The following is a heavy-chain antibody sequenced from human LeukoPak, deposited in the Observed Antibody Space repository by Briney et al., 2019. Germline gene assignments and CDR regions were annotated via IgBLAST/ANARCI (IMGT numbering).Heavy chain of an antibody. CDR1: GFTFSSYS. V-gene: IGHV3-21*01. CDR3: ARLTLIAVVGRMLDY. D-gene: IGHD6-19*01. CDR2: ISSSSYI. J-gene: IGHJ4*02. Sequence: GGSLRLSCAASGFTFSSYSMNWVRQAPGKGLEWVSSISSSSYIYYADSVKGRFTISRDNAKNSLYLQMNSLRAEDTAVYYCARLTLIAVVGRMLDYWGQGTLVTVSS.